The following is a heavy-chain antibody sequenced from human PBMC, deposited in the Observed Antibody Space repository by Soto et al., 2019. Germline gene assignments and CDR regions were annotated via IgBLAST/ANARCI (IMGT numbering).Heavy chain of an antibody. V-gene: IGHV4-39*01. CDR3: ARHKRQWGGDVGYFDY. Sequence: QLQLQESGPGLVKPSETLSLTCTVSGGSISSSSYYWGWIRQPPGKGLEWIGSIYYSGSTYYNPSLKGRVTISVDTSKHQFSLKLSSVTAADTAVYYCARHKRQWGGDVGYFDYWGQGTLVTVSS. CDR1: GGSISSSSYY. J-gene: IGHJ4*02. D-gene: IGHD2-21*01. CDR2: IYYSGST.